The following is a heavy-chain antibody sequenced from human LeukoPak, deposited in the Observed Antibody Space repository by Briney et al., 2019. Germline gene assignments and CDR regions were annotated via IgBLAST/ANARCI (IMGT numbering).Heavy chain of an antibody. Sequence: ASVKVSCKASGYTFTSYAMHWVRQAPGQRLEWMGWINAGNGNTKYSQKFQGRVTITRDTSASTAYMELSSLRSEDTAVYYCARVKVPGIAVAGLDYWGQGTLVTVSS. CDR1: GYTFTSYA. CDR3: ARVKVPGIAVAGLDY. D-gene: IGHD6-19*01. J-gene: IGHJ4*02. V-gene: IGHV1-3*01. CDR2: INAGNGNT.